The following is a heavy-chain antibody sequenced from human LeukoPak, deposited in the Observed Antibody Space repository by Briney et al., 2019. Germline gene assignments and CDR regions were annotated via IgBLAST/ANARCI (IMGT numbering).Heavy chain of an antibody. Sequence: PSETLSLICTVSGDSISSDYWSWIRQPPGRALEWIGHIYYSGSTTYNPSLNSRVTISVDTSKNQFSLNLTSVTTADSAVYFCAKDLNLAKTGVYYYYGVDVWGQGTTVTVSS. CDR2: IYYSGST. V-gene: IGHV4-59*01. CDR1: GDSISSDY. J-gene: IGHJ6*02. CDR3: AKDLNLAKTGVYYYYGVDV. D-gene: IGHD2-8*01.